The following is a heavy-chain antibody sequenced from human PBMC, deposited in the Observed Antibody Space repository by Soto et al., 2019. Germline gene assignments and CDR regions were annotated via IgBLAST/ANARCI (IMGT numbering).Heavy chain of an antibody. J-gene: IGHJ4*02. V-gene: IGHV4-4*02. Sequence: SETLSLTCAVSGGSISSSNWWSWVRQPPGKGLEWIGEIYHSGSTNYNPSLKSRVTISVDKSKNQFSLKLSSVTAADTAVYYCASSIRGVIPPGPVDYWGQGTLVTVSS. D-gene: IGHD3-10*01. CDR3: ASSIRGVIPPGPVDY. CDR1: GGSISSSNW. CDR2: IYHSGST.